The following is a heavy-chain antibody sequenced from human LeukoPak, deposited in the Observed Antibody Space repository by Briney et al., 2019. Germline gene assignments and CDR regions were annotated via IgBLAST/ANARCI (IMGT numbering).Heavy chain of an antibody. V-gene: IGHV4-61*02. CDR2: IYTSGST. CDR1: GGSISSGSYY. D-gene: IGHD2-21*02. CDR3: AREAYCGGDRYYATDY. Sequence: TSETLSLTCTVSGGSISSGSYYWSWIRQPAGKGLEWIGRIYTSGSTNYNPSLKSRVTISVDTSKNQFSLKLSSVTAADTAVYYCAREAYCGGDRYYATDYWGQGTLVTVSS. J-gene: IGHJ4*02.